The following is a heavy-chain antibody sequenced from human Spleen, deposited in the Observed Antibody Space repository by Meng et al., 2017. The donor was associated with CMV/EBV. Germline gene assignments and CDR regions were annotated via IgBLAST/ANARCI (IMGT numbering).Heavy chain of an antibody. CDR3: ARGGCSGGSCYPNWFDP. V-gene: IGHV1-46*01. Sequence: YTFTSSYMHWVRQAPGQGLEWMGIINPSGGSTSYAQKFQGRVTMTRDTSTSTVYMELSSLRSEDTAVYYCARGGCSGGSCYPNWFDPWGQGTLVTVSS. D-gene: IGHD2-15*01. J-gene: IGHJ5*02. CDR1: YTFTSSY. CDR2: INPSGGST.